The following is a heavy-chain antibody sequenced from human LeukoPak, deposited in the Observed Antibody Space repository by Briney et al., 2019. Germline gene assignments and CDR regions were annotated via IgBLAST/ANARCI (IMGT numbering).Heavy chain of an antibody. Sequence: GGSLRLSCAASGFTFSSYWMHWVRQAPGKGLVWVSYISSSGSTIYYADSVKGRFTISRDNAKNSLYLQMHSLRAEDTAVYYCARGTDVIPATHTPIDYWGQGTLVTVSS. CDR3: ARGTDVIPATHTPIDY. J-gene: IGHJ4*02. D-gene: IGHD2-2*01. CDR2: ISSSGSTI. V-gene: IGHV3-48*04. CDR1: GFTFSSYW.